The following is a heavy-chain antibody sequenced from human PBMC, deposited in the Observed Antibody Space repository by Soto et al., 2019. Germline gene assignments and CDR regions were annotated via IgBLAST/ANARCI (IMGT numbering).Heavy chain of an antibody. CDR2: ISAYNGNT. J-gene: IGHJ6*02. V-gene: IGHV1-18*04. D-gene: IGHD3-3*01. CDR3: ARDLASGYPDYYYGMDV. Sequence: ASMKVSCKASGYTFTSYGISWVRQAPGQGLEWMGWISAYNGNTNYAQKLQGRVTMTTDTSTSTAYMELRSLRSDDTAVYYCARDLASGYPDYYYGMDVWGQGTTVTVSS. CDR1: GYTFTSYG.